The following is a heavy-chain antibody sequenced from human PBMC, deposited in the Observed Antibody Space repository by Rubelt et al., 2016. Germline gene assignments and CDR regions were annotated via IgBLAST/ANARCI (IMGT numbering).Heavy chain of an antibody. CDR2: INHSGST. V-gene: IGHV4-34*01. J-gene: IGHJ5*02. D-gene: IGHD1-7*01. Sequence: AVYGGSFSGYYWSWIRQPPGKGLEWIGEINHSGSTNYNPSLKSRVTISVDTSKNQFSLKLSSVTAADTAVYYCARGHPRPPYNWNYRGWFDPWGQGTLVTVSS. CDR1: GGSFSGYY. CDR3: ARGHPRPPYNWNYRGWFDP.